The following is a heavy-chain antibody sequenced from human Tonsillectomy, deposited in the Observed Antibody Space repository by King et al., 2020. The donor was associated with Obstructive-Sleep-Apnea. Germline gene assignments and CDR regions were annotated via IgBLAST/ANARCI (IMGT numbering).Heavy chain of an antibody. CDR3: TKDHDYDANGGFDY. CDR1: GFTFNDYA. D-gene: IGHD4-17*01. J-gene: IGHJ4*02. CDR2: ISWNRETI. V-gene: IGHV3-9*01. Sequence: EVQLVESGGGLVQPGGSLRLSCAASGFTFNDYAMHWVRQAPGQGLEWVSGISWNRETIGYADSVEGRFTISRDNAKNSLYLQMNSLRAEDTALYYCTKDHDYDANGGFDYWGQGTLVTVSS.